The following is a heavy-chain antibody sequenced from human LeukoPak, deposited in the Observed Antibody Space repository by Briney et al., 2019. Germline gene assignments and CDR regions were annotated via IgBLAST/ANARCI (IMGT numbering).Heavy chain of an antibody. CDR2: INPSGGST. CDR1: GYTFTSYY. D-gene: IGHD1-26*01. J-gene: IGHJ3*02. Sequence: ASVKVSCKASGYTFTSYYVNWVRQAPGQGFEWMGIINPSGGSTSYTQKFQGRVTMARDTSTSTVYMELSRLRSEDTAVYCCARPGATTDAFDIWGQGTMVTVSS. CDR3: ARPGATTDAFDI. V-gene: IGHV1-46*01.